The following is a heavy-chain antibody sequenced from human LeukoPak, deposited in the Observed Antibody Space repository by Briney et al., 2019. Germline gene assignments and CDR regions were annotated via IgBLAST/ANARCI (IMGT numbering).Heavy chain of an antibody. J-gene: IGHJ4*02. D-gene: IGHD1-26*01. CDR3: ARGGSYVHY. CDR2: ISSSGSTI. V-gene: IGHV3-48*03. Sequence: GGSLRLSCVASGFTFSTYAMTWVRQAPGKGLEWVSYISSSGSTIYYADSVKGRFTISRDNAKNSLYLQMNSLRADDTAVYYCARGGSYVHYWGQGTLVTVSS. CDR1: GFTFSTYA.